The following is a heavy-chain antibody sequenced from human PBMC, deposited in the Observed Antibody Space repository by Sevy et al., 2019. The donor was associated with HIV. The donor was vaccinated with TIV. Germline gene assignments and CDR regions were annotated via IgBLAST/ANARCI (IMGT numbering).Heavy chain of an antibody. Sequence: SETLSLTCTVSGGSISSYYWSWIRQPPGKGLEWIGYIYYSGSTNYNPSLKSRVTISVDTSKNQFSRKLSSVTAADTAVYYCARHRGNWGLFDYWGQGTLVTVSS. CDR2: IYYSGST. J-gene: IGHJ4*02. V-gene: IGHV4-59*08. D-gene: IGHD7-27*01. CDR3: ARHRGNWGLFDY. CDR1: GGSISSYY.